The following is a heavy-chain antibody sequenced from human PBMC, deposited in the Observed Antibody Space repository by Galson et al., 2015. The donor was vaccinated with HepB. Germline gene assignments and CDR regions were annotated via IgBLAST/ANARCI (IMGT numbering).Heavy chain of an antibody. CDR3: ARGGNLYYDSSGYYFY. CDR1: GYTFAGYY. J-gene: IGHJ4*02. D-gene: IGHD3-22*01. Sequence: SVKVSCKASGYTFAGYYMHWVRQAPGQGLEWMGWINPNSGGTNYAQKFQGRVTMTRDTSISTAYMELSRLRSDDTAVYYCARGGNLYYDSSGYYFYWGQGTLVTVSS. CDR2: INPNSGGT. V-gene: IGHV1-2*02.